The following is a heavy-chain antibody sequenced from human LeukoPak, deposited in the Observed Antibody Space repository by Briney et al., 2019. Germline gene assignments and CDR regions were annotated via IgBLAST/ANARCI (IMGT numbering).Heavy chain of an antibody. Sequence: TGGSLRLSCAASGFTFANYWMTWVRQAPGKGLQWVANIKQDGTEEYYVDSVKGRFTISRDNAKNSLYLQMDSLRAEDTAVYYCARHSATYFDFWGQGTLVTVSS. CDR1: GFTFANYW. CDR2: IKQDGTEE. V-gene: IGHV3-7*01. J-gene: IGHJ4*02. CDR3: ARHSATYFDF. D-gene: IGHD1-26*01.